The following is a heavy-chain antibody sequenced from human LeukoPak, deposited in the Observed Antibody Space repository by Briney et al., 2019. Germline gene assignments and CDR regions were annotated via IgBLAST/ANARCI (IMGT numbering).Heavy chain of an antibody. CDR1: GYSIISGYY. Sequence: PSETLSLPCTVSGYSIISGYYWGWIRQPPGKGLEWIGSIYHSGSTYYNPSLKSRVTISVDTSKNQFSLKLSSVTAADTAVYYCASLRTVAGWVGYFDYWGQGTLVTVSS. D-gene: IGHD1-14*01. J-gene: IGHJ4*02. CDR3: ASLRTVAGWVGYFDY. V-gene: IGHV4-38-2*02. CDR2: IYHSGST.